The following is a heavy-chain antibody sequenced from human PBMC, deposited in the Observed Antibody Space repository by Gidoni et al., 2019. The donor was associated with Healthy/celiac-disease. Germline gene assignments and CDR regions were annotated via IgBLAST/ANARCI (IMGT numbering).Heavy chain of an antibody. CDR3: VKVRELLSYPVEADPDAFDI. D-gene: IGHD3-10*01. Sequence: EVQLVESGGGLVQPGGSLRLSCSASGFTFSRYAMHWVRQAPGKGLEYVSAISSNGGSTYYADSVKGRFTISRDNSKNTLYLQMSSLRAEDTAVYYCVKVRELLSYPVEADPDAFDIWGQGTMVTVSS. V-gene: IGHV3-64D*06. CDR2: ISSNGGST. CDR1: GFTFSRYA. J-gene: IGHJ3*02.